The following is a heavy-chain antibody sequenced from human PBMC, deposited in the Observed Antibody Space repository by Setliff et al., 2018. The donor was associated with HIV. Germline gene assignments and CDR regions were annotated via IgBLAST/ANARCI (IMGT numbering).Heavy chain of an antibody. V-gene: IGHV1-3*04. CDR2: VNTGKGDT. J-gene: IGHJ4*01. D-gene: IGHD3-3*01. CDR3: ARDRFTLTSSIFGF. Sequence: ASVKVSCKTSGYTFSNYPIHWLRQAPGQRPEWMGWVNTGKGDTKYSQRFQDRLTITTDSSASSVHMELSSLSSDDTAIYYCARDRFTLTSSIFGFWGHGTLVTVSS. CDR1: GYTFSNYP.